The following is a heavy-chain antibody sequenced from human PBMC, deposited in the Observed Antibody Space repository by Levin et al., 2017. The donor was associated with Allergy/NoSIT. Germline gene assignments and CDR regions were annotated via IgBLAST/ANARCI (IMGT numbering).Heavy chain of an antibody. Sequence: GGSLRLSCAASGFTFSSFAMCWVRQAPGKGLEWVSGISGSGVSTHYADSVKGRFTITRDNSKNTLYLQMNSLRAEDTAVYYCAKGGSSSGDYYGMDVWGQGTTVTVSS. J-gene: IGHJ6*02. CDR2: ISGSGVST. D-gene: IGHD6-6*01. V-gene: IGHV3-23*01. CDR1: GFTFSSFA. CDR3: AKGGSSSGDYYGMDV.